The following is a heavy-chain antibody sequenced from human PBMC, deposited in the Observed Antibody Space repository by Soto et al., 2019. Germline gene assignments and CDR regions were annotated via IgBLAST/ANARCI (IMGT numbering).Heavy chain of an antibody. Sequence: QVQLQESGLGLVKPSQTLSLTCTVSGGSISSGGYYWSWIRQHPGKGLEWIGYIYYSGSTDYNPSLKSRVTISVDTSKNQFSLKLSSVTAADTAVYYCARVFSDSSSFFDPWGQGTLVTVSS. CDR3: ARVFSDSSSFFDP. CDR1: GGSISSGGYY. D-gene: IGHD6-13*01. V-gene: IGHV4-31*03. J-gene: IGHJ5*02. CDR2: IYYSGST.